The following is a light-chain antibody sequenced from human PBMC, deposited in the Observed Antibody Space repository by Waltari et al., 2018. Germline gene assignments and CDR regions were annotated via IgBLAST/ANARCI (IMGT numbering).Light chain of an antibody. J-gene: IGLJ3*02. CDR1: SRHLGGSNF. V-gene: IGLV2-8*01. CDR3: SAFAGSNNFGV. Sequence: QSALTQPPSASGSPGQSVTISCTGTSRHLGGSNFVSWYQQRPGKAPRFLIYYVNKRPSGVSDRFSGSKSGNTASLTVSGLQPDDEATYYCSAFAGSNNFGVFGGGTKLTVL. CDR2: YVN.